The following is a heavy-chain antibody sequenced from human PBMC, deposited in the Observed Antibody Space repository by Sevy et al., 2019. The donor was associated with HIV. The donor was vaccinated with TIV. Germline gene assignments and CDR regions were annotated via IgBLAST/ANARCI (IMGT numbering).Heavy chain of an antibody. Sequence: GESLKISCKGSGYSFTSYWIGWVRQMPGKGLEWMGIIYPGDSDTRYSPSFQGQVTISADKSISTAYLQWSSLKASDTAMYYCAVTYYDSSGYRHPYYFEYWGQGTLVTVSS. CDR1: GYSFTSYW. CDR2: IYPGDSDT. CDR3: AVTYYDSSGYRHPYYFEY. D-gene: IGHD3-22*01. V-gene: IGHV5-51*01. J-gene: IGHJ4*02.